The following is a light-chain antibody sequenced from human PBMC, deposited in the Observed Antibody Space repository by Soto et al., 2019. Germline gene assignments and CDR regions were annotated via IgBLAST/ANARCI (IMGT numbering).Light chain of an antibody. CDR3: QLYGRSGK. Sequence: EIVLTQSPGTLSLSPGDSATLSCRASQSFKSSYLAWYQQKPGQAPKLLIHGGSTRATGISDRFSATGSGTEFTLTISRLEPEDFAVYYCQLYGRSGKFAQGTKVDIK. V-gene: IGKV3-20*01. CDR1: QSFKSSY. J-gene: IGKJ1*01. CDR2: GGS.